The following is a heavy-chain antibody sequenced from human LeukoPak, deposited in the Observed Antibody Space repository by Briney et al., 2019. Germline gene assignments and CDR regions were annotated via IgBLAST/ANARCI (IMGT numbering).Heavy chain of an antibody. CDR2: ISGSGTTI. CDR3: VSAYGGLLDY. D-gene: IGHD3-16*01. J-gene: IGHJ4*02. V-gene: IGHV3-48*03. Sequence: GRSLRLSCAASGFTFSSFEMNWVRQAPGKGLEWVSYISGSGTTIYYADSVRGRFTISRDNAKKSMYLRMNTLRDEDTAIYYCVSAYGGLLDYWGQGNLVTVSS. CDR1: GFTFSSFE.